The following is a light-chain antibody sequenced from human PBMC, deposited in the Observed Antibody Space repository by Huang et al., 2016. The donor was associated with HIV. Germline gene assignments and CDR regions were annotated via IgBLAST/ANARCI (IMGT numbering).Light chain of an antibody. V-gene: IGKV3-20*01. Sequence: EILLTQSPDTLSLSPGERATLSCRASQSVNNNYLAWYQQKPGQAPRRLIYRASTRATGIPDRFSGSGSGTDFTLTISRLEPDDFAVYYCQQFGSSPPYSFGQGTKLEIK. CDR2: RAS. CDR1: QSVNNNY. CDR3: QQFGSSPPYS. J-gene: IGKJ2*03.